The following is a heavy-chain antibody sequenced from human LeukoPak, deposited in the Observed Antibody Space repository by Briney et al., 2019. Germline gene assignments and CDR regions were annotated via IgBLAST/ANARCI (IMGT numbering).Heavy chain of an antibody. V-gene: IGHV3-30*18. D-gene: IGHD2-21*01. CDR1: GFTFSSYG. CDR3: AKDGPGGGADY. J-gene: IGHJ4*02. Sequence: GGSLRLSCAASGFTFSSYGMHWVRQAPGKGLEWVAVISYDGSNKYYADSVKGRFTISRDSSKNTLYLQMNSLRAEDTAVYYCAKDGPGGGADYWGQGTLVTVSS. CDR2: ISYDGSNK.